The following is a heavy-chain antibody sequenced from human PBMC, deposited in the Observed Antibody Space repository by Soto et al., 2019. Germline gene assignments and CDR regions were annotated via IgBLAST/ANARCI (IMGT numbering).Heavy chain of an antibody. Sequence: EVQLLESGGGLVQPGESLRLSCAVSGFTFSSNVMSWVRQVPGKGLEGVSVISGSGVSTYYADSVKGRFTISRDNSKSTLFLQMNSLRAEDTAVYYCATGGWSRGRLDYWGQGTLVTVSS. J-gene: IGHJ4*02. D-gene: IGHD6-19*01. CDR2: ISGSGVST. CDR3: ATGGWSRGRLDY. CDR1: GFTFSSNV. V-gene: IGHV3-23*01.